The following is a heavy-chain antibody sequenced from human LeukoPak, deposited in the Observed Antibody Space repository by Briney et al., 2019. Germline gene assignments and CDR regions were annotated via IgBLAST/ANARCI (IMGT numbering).Heavy chain of an antibody. CDR2: MNPNSGNT. J-gene: IGHJ6*02. CDR1: GYTFTSYD. CDR3: ARYHRYCSGGSCYKYYGMDV. Sequence: GASVKVSCKASGYTFTSYDINWVRQATGRGLEWMGWMNPNSGNTGYAQKFQGRVTMTRNTSISTAYMELSSLRSEDTAVYYCARYHRYCSGGSCYKYYGMDVWGQGTTVTVSS. V-gene: IGHV1-8*01. D-gene: IGHD2-15*01.